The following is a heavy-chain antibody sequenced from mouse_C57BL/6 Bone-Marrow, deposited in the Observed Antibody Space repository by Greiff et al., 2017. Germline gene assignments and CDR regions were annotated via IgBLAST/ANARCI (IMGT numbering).Heavy chain of an antibody. Sequence: EVQRVESGGDLVKPGGSLKLSCAASGFTFSSYGMSWVRQTPDKRLEWVATISSGGSYTYYPDSVKGRFTISRDNAKNTLYLQMSSLKSEDTAMYYCAGRGDYDGLLYAMDYWGQGTSVTVSS. V-gene: IGHV5-6*01. CDR1: GFTFSSYG. CDR2: ISSGGSYT. D-gene: IGHD2-4*01. CDR3: AGRGDYDGLLYAMDY. J-gene: IGHJ4*01.